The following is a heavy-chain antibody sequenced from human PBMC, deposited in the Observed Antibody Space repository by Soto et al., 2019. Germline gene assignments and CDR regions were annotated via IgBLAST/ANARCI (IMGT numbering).Heavy chain of an antibody. D-gene: IGHD1-26*01. J-gene: IGHJ4*02. CDR3: AHAYGGRSLY. CDR2: IYWDDSK. V-gene: IGHV2-5*02. CDR1: GFSLPTDRVG. Sequence: QITLKESGPTLVKPTQTITLTCTFSGFSLPTDRVGVGWIRQPPGKALEWLAVIYWDDSKTYRPSLKSRLTITKDTSKNQVALTMTDMDPVDTATYYCAHAYGGRSLYWGAGTLVTVSS.